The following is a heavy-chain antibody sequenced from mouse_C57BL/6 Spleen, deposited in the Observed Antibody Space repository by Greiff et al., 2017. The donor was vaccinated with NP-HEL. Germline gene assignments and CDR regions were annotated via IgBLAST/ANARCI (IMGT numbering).Heavy chain of an antibody. D-gene: IGHD2-1*01. J-gene: IGHJ4*01. CDR2: INPNNGGT. CDR3: ARARDLLEGYYAMDY. CDR1: GYTFTDYN. V-gene: IGHV1-18*01. Sequence: EVQLQQPGPELVKPGASVKIPCKASGYTFTDYNMDWVKQSHGKSLEWIGDINPNNGGTIYNQKFKGKATLTVDKSSSTAYMELRSLTSEDTAVYYCARARDLLEGYYAMDYWGQGTSVTVSS.